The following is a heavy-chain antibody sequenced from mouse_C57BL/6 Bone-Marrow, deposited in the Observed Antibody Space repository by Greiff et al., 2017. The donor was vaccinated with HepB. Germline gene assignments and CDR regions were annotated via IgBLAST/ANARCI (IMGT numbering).Heavy chain of an antibody. Sequence: QVQLQQSGPELVKPGASVKISCKASGYTFTSYWMHWVKQRPGRGLEWIGRIDPNSGGTKYNEKFKSKATLTVDKPSSTAYMQLSSLTSEDSAVYYCAREGGGPWDWYFDVWGTGTTVTVSS. J-gene: IGHJ1*03. CDR2: IDPNSGGT. D-gene: IGHD1-1*02. V-gene: IGHV1-72*01. CDR3: AREGGGPWDWYFDV. CDR1: GYTFTSYW.